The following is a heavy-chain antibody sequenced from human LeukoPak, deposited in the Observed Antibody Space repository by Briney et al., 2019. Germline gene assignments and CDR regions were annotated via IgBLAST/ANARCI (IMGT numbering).Heavy chain of an antibody. Sequence: GGSLRLSCAASGFTFSSYEMNWVRQAPGKGLEWVSYISSSGSTIYYADSVKGRFTISRDNAKNSMYLQMNSLRAEDTAVYYFARSVRGWYSFYKYNWFDPWGQGTLVTASS. CDR2: ISSSGSTI. CDR3: ARSVRGWYSFYKYNWFDP. D-gene: IGHD6-19*01. CDR1: GFTFSSYE. V-gene: IGHV3-48*03. J-gene: IGHJ5*02.